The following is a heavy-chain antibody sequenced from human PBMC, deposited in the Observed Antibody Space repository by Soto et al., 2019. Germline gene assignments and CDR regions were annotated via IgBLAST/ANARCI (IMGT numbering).Heavy chain of an antibody. J-gene: IGHJ4*02. CDR2: IYHSGST. CDR3: ARATDTAMALDY. CDR1: GGSISSGGYS. Sequence: SETLSLTCAVSGGSISSGGYSWSWIRQPPGKGLEWIGYIYHSGSTYYNPYLKSRVTISVDRSKNQFSLKLSSVTSADTGVYYCARATDTAMALDYWGQGTLVTVSS. V-gene: IGHV4-30-2*01. D-gene: IGHD5-18*01.